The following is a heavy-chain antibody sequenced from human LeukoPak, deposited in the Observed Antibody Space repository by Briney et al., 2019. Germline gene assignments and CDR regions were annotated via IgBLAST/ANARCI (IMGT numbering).Heavy chain of an antibody. J-gene: IGHJ4*02. V-gene: IGHV3-48*01. CDR2: QSPTTRAT. CDR3: ARGDLEWLLSDPYFDY. Sequence: GGSLSLSCVASGFNFNAYGMNWVRQAPGGGLEWLAFQSPTTRATHYADSVKGRFAISRDNAKNSLYLQMNSLRAEDMALYYCARGDLEWLLSDPYFDYWGQGTLVTVSS. CDR1: GFNFNAYG. D-gene: IGHD3-3*01.